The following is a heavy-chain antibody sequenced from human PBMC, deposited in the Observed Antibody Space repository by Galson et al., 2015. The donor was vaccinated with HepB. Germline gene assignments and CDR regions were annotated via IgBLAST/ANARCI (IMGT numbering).Heavy chain of an antibody. CDR3: ARIVLEYYYDSSGYFDY. V-gene: IGHV3-7*03. CDR1: GFTFSSYW. CDR2: IKQDGSEK. J-gene: IGHJ4*02. D-gene: IGHD3-22*01. Sequence: SLRLSCAASGFTFSSYWMSWVRQAPGKGLEWVANIKQDGSEKYYVDSVKGRFTISRDNAKNSLYLQMNSLRAEDTAVYYCARIVLEYYYDSSGYFDYWGQGTLVTVSS.